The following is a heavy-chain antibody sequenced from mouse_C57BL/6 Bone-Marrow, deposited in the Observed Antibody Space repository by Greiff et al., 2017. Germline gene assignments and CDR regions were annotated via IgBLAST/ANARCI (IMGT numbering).Heavy chain of an antibody. CDR2: ISSGSSTI. CDR1: GFTFSDYG. V-gene: IGHV5-17*01. CDR3: ARNNGSSFRYFDV. J-gene: IGHJ1*03. Sequence: EVKVVESGGGLVKPGGSLKLSCAASGFTFSDYGMHWVRQAPEKGLEWVAYISSGSSTIYYADTVKGRFTISRDNAKNTLFLQMTSLRSEGTAMYYCARNNGSSFRYFDVWGTGTTVTVSS. D-gene: IGHD1-1*01.